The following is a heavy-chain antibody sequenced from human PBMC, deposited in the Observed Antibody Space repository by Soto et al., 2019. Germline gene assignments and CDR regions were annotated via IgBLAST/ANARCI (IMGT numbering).Heavy chain of an antibody. V-gene: IGHV3-21*01. CDR3: ARVVWSGYYTYYYYGMDV. D-gene: IGHD3-3*01. CDR1: GINCRSWR. J-gene: IGHJ6*02. CDR2: ISSSSSYI. Sequence: GVSLRFSDGASGINCRSWRINLVRQAPVKGLEWVSSISSSSSYIYYADSVKGRFTISRDNAKNSLYLQMNSLRAEDTAVYYCARVVWSGYYTYYYYGMDVRGQGTTVTVSS.